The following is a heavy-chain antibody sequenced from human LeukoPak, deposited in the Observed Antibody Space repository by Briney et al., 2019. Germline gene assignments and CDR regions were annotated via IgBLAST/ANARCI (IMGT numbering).Heavy chain of an antibody. D-gene: IGHD1-26*01. CDR3: AAGPWELDF. V-gene: IGHV4-34*01. CDR1: GGSFSGYY. CDR2: INHSGST. J-gene: IGHJ4*02. Sequence: PSETLSLTCAVYGGSFSGYYWSWIRQPPGKGLEWIGEINHSGSTNYNPSLKSRVTISVDTSKNQFSLRLTSVTAADTAMYYCAAGPWELDFWGQGTLVTVSS.